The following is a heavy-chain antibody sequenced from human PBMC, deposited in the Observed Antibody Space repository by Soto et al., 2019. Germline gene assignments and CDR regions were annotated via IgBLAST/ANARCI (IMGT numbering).Heavy chain of an antibody. D-gene: IGHD5-18*01. CDR2: IKKDGSEK. CDR1: GFSVSSYW. CDR3: ATGYTSGPDY. J-gene: IGHJ4*02. V-gene: IGHV3-7*03. Sequence: EVQLVESGGGLVQPGGSLRLSCAASGFSVSSYWMHWVRQAPGKGLEWVANIKKDGSEKYYVDSVKGRFTISRDNAQNSLYLQMNRLRTEDTAVYYCATGYTSGPDYWGQGTLVTVTS.